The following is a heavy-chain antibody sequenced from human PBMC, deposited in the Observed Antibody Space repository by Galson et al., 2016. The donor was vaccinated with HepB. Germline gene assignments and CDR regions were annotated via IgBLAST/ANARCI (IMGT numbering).Heavy chain of an antibody. CDR2: IEQDGSEK. Sequence: SLRLSCAASGFTFSTYWMTWVRQAPGKGLEWVANIEQDGSEKNYADSLKGRFTISRDNAKNSLYLQMNNLRAEDTAVYYCTKRHDRYDRGDYYPDFDYWGQGTLVTVSS. D-gene: IGHD3-22*01. V-gene: IGHV3-7*03. CDR3: TKRHDRYDRGDYYPDFDY. J-gene: IGHJ4*02. CDR1: GFTFSTYW.